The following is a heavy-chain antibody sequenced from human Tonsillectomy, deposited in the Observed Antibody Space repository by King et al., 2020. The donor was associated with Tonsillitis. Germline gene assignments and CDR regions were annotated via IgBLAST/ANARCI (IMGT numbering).Heavy chain of an antibody. D-gene: IGHD3-9*01. CDR3: ARADILTGEYYHYYYYGIDV. V-gene: IGHV1-69*12. CDR1: GGTFSSYA. Sequence: QLVQSGAEVKKPGSSVKVSCKASGGTFSSYAISWVRQAPGQGLEWMGGIIPIFGTANYAQKFQGRVTITADESTSTAYMELSSLRSEDTAVYYCARADILTGEYYHYYYYGIDVWGQGTTVTVSS. J-gene: IGHJ6*02. CDR2: IIPIFGTA.